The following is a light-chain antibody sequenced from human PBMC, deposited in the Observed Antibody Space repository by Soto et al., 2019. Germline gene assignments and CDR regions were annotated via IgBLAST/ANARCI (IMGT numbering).Light chain of an antibody. J-gene: IGLJ1*01. CDR1: SSDVGSYNL. Sequence: QSALTQPASVSGSPGQSITISCTGTSSDVGSYNLVSWYQQHPGKAPKHMIYEGSKRPSGVSNRFSGSKSGNTASLTISGLQAEDEADYYCCSYAGSSPYVFGTGTKVNVL. V-gene: IGLV2-23*01. CDR2: EGS. CDR3: CSYAGSSPYV.